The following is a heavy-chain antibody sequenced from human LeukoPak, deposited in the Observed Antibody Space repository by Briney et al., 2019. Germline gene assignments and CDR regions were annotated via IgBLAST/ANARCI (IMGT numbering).Heavy chain of an antibody. V-gene: IGHV3-30-3*01. J-gene: IGHJ3*02. CDR2: ISYDGSNK. CDR3: ARGRGAPLGGVIAPDAFDI. Sequence: PGRSLRLSCAASGFTFSSYAMHWVRQAPGKGLEWVAVISYDGSNKYYADSVKGRFTISRDNSKDTLYLQMNSLRAEDTAVYYCARGRGAPLGGVIAPDAFDIWGQGTMVTVSS. CDR1: GFTFSSYA. D-gene: IGHD3-16*02.